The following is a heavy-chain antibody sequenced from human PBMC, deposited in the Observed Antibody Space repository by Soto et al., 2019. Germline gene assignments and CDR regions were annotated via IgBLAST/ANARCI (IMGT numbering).Heavy chain of an antibody. CDR3: ASERGEGYGMDV. CDR1: GDSISTYF. Sequence: PSETLSLTCTVSGDSISTYFWSWIRQPPGKGLEWIGYIYYTGDTNHNPSLKSRVTISVDKSKNQLSLKLNSVTAADTAVYYCASERGEGYGMDVWGQGTTVTVSS. V-gene: IGHV4-59*12. J-gene: IGHJ6*02. CDR2: IYYTGDT.